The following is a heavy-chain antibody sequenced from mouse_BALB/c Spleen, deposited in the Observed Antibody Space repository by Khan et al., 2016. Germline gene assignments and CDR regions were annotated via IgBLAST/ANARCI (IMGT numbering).Heavy chain of an antibody. CDR3: ARFRTPVVAYYFDY. D-gene: IGHD1-1*01. J-gene: IGHJ2*01. CDR1: GYSITSDYA. V-gene: IGHV3-2*02. Sequence: EVQLQESGPGLVKPSQSLSLTCTVTGYSITSDYAWNWIRQFPGNKLEWMGYISYSGSTSYNPSLKSRISITRDTSKNQFFLQLNSVTTEDTATXYWARFRTPVVAYYFDYRSQGTTLTVSS. CDR2: ISYSGST.